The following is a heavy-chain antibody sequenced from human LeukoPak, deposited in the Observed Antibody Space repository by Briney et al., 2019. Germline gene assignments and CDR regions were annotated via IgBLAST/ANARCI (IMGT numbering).Heavy chain of an antibody. Sequence: PGGSLRLSCAASGFTFSSYAMSWVREAPGKGLEWVSAISGSGGSTYYADSAKGRFTISRDNSKNTLYLQMNSLRAEDTAVYYCAKERSSDSSWYYFDYWGQGTLVTVSS. J-gene: IGHJ4*02. CDR2: ISGSGGST. CDR1: GFTFSSYA. D-gene: IGHD6-13*01. CDR3: AKERSSDSSWYYFDY. V-gene: IGHV3-23*01.